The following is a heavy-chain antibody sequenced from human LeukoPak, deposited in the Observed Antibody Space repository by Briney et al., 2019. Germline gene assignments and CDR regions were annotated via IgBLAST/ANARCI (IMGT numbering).Heavy chain of an antibody. Sequence: GASVKVSCKASGGTFSSYAISWVRQAPGQGLEWMGWISAYNGNTNYAQKLQGRVTMTTDTSTSTAYMELRSLRSDDTAVYYCARVRGYCSSTSCFNWFDPWGQGTLVTVSS. D-gene: IGHD2-2*01. CDR1: GGTFSSYA. J-gene: IGHJ5*02. V-gene: IGHV1-18*01. CDR3: ARVRGYCSSTSCFNWFDP. CDR2: ISAYNGNT.